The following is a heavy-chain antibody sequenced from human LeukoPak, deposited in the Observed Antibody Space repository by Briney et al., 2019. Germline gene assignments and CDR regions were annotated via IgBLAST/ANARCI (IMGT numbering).Heavy chain of an antibody. D-gene: IGHD2/OR15-2a*01. CDR3: ARDRFGIYA. J-gene: IGHJ5*02. CDR2: INEDGSEQ. V-gene: IGHV3-7*01. CDR1: GFTFNNHC. Sequence: GGSLRLSCAASGFTFNNHCMTWVRQAPGKELEWVANINEDGSEQNYLDSVKGRFTISRDSATNSLHLQMNSLRGEDTAVYYCARDRFGIYAWDQGTLVTVSS.